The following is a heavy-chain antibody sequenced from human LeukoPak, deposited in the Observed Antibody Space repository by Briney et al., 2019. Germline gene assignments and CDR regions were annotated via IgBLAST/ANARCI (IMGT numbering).Heavy chain of an antibody. D-gene: IGHD7-27*01. Sequence: SETLSLTCAVYGGSFSGYYWSWIRQPPGKGLEWIGEINHSGSTNYNPSLKSRVTISVDTSKNPFSLKLRSVTAADTAVYYCGSLNWGYDVAHFDLWGRGTLVTVFS. CDR1: GGSFSGYY. CDR3: GSLNWGYDVAHFDL. V-gene: IGHV4-34*01. CDR2: INHSGST. J-gene: IGHJ2*01.